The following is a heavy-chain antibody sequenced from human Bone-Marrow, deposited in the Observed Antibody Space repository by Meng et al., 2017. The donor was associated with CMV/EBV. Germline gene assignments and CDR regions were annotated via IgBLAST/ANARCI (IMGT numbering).Heavy chain of an antibody. J-gene: IGHJ4*02. D-gene: IGHD3-22*01. CDR3: ARGQYYYDSSGYYY. Sequence: ASVKVSCKASGYTFSAYYMHWVRQAPGQRLEWMGWINPDSGATRFARNLEGRVTMTRDASLGTAYMELSSLRLDDTAVYYCARGQYYYDSSGYYYWGQGTLVTVSS. V-gene: IGHV1-2*02. CDR1: GYTFSAYY. CDR2: INPDSGAT.